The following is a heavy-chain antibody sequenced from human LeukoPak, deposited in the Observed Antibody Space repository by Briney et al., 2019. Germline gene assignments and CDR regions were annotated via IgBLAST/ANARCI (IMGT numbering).Heavy chain of an antibody. D-gene: IGHD3-10*01. J-gene: IGHJ4*02. CDR2: IYYSGST. Sequence: SETLSLTCTVSGGSVSSGSYYWSWIRQPPGKGLEWIGYIYYSGSTNYNPSLKSRVIISVDTSKNQFSLKLSSVTAADTAVYYCARSLPSDYYGSGSHDYWGQGTLVTVSS. CDR1: GGSVSSGSYY. CDR3: ARSLPSDYYGSGSHDY. V-gene: IGHV4-61*01.